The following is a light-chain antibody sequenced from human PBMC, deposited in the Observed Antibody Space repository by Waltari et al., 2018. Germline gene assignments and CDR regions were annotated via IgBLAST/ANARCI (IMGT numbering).Light chain of an antibody. Sequence: QSAMTQPASVSGSPGQSITIPCTGTSSDVGGYNYVSWYQQHPGKAPKLMIDDVSNRPSGVSNRFSGSKSGNTASLTISGLQAEDEADYYCSSYTSSSTLVVFGGGTKLTVL. CDR3: SSYTSSSTLVV. CDR1: SSDVGGYNY. V-gene: IGLV2-14*03. CDR2: DVS. J-gene: IGLJ2*01.